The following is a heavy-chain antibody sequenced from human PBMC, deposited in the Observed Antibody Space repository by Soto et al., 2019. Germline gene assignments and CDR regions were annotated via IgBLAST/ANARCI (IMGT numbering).Heavy chain of an antibody. D-gene: IGHD3-22*01. CDR3: ARDLNLAIYYYDSSGFDY. CDR1: GGSISSGGYS. J-gene: IGHJ4*02. CDR2: IYHSGST. V-gene: IGHV4-30-2*01. Sequence: SETLSLTCAVSGGSISSGGYSWSWIRQPPGKGLEWIGYIYHSGSTYYNPSLKSRVTISVDRSKNQFSLKLSSVTAADTAVYYCARDLNLAIYYYDSSGFDYWGQGTLVTVSS.